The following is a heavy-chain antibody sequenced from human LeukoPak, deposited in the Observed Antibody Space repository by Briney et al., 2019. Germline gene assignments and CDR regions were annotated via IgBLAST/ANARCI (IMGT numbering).Heavy chain of an antibody. CDR2: IIPIFGTA. V-gene: IGHV1-69*05. Sequence: ASVKVSCKASGGTFSGYAISWVRQAPGQGLEWMGGIIPIFGTANYAQKFQGRVTITTDESTSTAYMELSSLRSEDTAVYYCARVITTYDAFDIWGQGTMVTVSS. CDR1: GGTFSGYA. D-gene: IGHD3-3*01. J-gene: IGHJ3*02. CDR3: ARVITTYDAFDI.